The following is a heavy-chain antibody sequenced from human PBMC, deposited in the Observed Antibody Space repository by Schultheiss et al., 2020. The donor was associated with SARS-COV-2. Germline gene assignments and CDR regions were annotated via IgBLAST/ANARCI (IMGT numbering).Heavy chain of an antibody. Sequence: SETLSLTCTVSGGSISSSSYYWSWIRQHPGKGLEWIGYIYYSGSTYYNPSLKSRVTISVDTSKNQFSLKLSSVTAADTAVYYCASRLTMVRGGWFDPWGQGTLVTVSS. V-gene: IGHV4-31*03. CDR2: IYYSGST. CDR1: GGSISSSSYY. D-gene: IGHD3-10*01. J-gene: IGHJ5*02. CDR3: ASRLTMVRGGWFDP.